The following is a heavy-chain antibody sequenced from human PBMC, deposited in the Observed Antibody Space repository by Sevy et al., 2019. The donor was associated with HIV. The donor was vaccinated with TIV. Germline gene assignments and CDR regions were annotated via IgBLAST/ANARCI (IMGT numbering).Heavy chain of an antibody. CDR3: ARQSTYYYDSGGYYQPHHYYYYGMDV. J-gene: IGHJ6*02. V-gene: IGHV5-51*01. CDR1: GYSFTSYW. CDR2: IYPGDSDT. Sequence: GESLKISCKGSGYSFTSYWIGWVRQMPGKGLEWMGIIYPGDSDTRYSPSFQGQVTISADKSISTAYRQWSSLKASDNAMYYLARQSTYYYDSGGYYQPHHYYYYGMDVWGQGTTVTVSS. D-gene: IGHD3-22*01.